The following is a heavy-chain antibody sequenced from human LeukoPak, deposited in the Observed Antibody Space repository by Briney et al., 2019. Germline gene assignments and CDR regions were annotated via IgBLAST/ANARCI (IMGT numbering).Heavy chain of an antibody. V-gene: IGHV3-30*18. CDR3: AKAGRGGAITMVRGVKGDYYYMDV. CDR1: GFTFSSYG. D-gene: IGHD3-10*01. Sequence: GGSLRLSCAASGFTFSSYGMHWVRQAPGKGLEWVAVISYDGSNKYYADSVKGRFTISRDNSKNTLYLQMNSLRAEDTAIYYCAKAGRGGAITMVRGVKGDYYYMDVWGKGTTVTIS. J-gene: IGHJ6*03. CDR2: ISYDGSNK.